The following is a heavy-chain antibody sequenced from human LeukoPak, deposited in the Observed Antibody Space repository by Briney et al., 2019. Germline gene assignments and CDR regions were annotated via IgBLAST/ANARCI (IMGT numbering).Heavy chain of an antibody. CDR1: GGSISSGTYY. Sequence: PSETLSLTCTVSGGSISSGTYYWSWIRQPAGKGLEWIGHIYTSGSTNYNPSLKSRVTISVDTSKNQFSLKLSSVTAADTAVYYCARALSRDGYNPELNYYYYYYMDVWGKGTTVTVSS. CDR3: ARALSRDGYNPELNYYYYYYMDV. CDR2: IYTSGST. D-gene: IGHD5-24*01. V-gene: IGHV4-61*09. J-gene: IGHJ6*03.